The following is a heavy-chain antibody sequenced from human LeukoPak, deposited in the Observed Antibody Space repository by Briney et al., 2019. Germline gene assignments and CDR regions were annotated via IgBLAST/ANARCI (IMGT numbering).Heavy chain of an antibody. CDR2: ISSSGSTI. CDR3: ARGPGYYDSSGYPSGYFQH. CDR1: GFXFSSYE. J-gene: IGHJ1*01. V-gene: IGHV3-48*03. Sequence: PGGSLRLSCAASGFXFSSYEMNWVRQAPGKGLEWVSYISSSGSTIYYADSVKGRFTISRDNAKNSLYLQMNSLRAEDTAVYYCARGPGYYDSSGYPSGYFQHWGQGTLVTVSS. D-gene: IGHD3-22*01.